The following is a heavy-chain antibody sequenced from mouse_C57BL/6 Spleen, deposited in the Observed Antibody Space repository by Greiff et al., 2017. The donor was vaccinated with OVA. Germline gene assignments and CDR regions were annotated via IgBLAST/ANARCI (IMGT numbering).Heavy chain of an antibody. CDR2: IDPETGGT. Sequence: QVHVKQSGAELVRPGASVTLSCKASGYTFTDYEMHWVKQTPVHGLEWIGAIDPETGGTAYNQKFKGKAILTADKSSSTAYMELRSLTSEDSAVYYCTRVYYGSSYGFAYWGQGALVTVSA. CDR3: TRVYYGSSYGFAY. CDR1: GYTFTDYE. J-gene: IGHJ3*01. D-gene: IGHD1-1*01. V-gene: IGHV1-15*01.